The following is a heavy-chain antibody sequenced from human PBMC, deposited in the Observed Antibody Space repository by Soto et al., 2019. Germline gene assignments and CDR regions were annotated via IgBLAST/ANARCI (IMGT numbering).Heavy chain of an antibody. CDR1: GGSISSYY. V-gene: IGHV4-4*07. CDR2: IYTSGST. CDR3: ARVRDYGGGYYYYGMDV. D-gene: IGHD4-17*01. J-gene: IGHJ6*02. Sequence: LSLTCTVSGGSISSYYWSWIRQPAGKGLEWIGRIYTSGSTNYNPSLKSRVTMSVDTSKNQFSLKLSSVTAADTAVYYCARVRDYGGGYYYYGMDVWGQGTTVTVS.